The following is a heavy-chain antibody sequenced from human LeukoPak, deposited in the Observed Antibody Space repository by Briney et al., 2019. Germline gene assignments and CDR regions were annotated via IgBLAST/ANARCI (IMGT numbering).Heavy chain of an antibody. Sequence: PGGSLRLSCAASGFSFSSYAMSWVRQAPGKGLEWVSAISGSGGNTYYADSVRGRFTISRDNSKNTLYLQMNSLRAEDTAIYYCAKVSWANYFDYWVQGTLVTASS. D-gene: IGHD6-13*01. CDR1: GFSFSSYA. CDR3: AKVSWANYFDY. J-gene: IGHJ4*02. CDR2: ISGSGGNT. V-gene: IGHV3-23*01.